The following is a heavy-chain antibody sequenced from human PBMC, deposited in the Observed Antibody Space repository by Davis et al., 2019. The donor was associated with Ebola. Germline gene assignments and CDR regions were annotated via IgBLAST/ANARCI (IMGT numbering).Heavy chain of an antibody. CDR1: GGSISSGGYY. D-gene: IGHD2-2*01. CDR2: IYYSGST. CDR3: ARDRREVPAAPIYPLYYYYYGMDV. V-gene: IGHV4-31*03. Sequence: SETLSLTCTVSGGSISSGGYYWSWIRQHPGKGLEWIGYIYYSGSTYYNPSLKSRVTISVDTSKNQFSLKLSSVTAADTAVYYCARDRREVPAAPIYPLYYYYYGMDVWGQGTTVTVSS. J-gene: IGHJ6*02.